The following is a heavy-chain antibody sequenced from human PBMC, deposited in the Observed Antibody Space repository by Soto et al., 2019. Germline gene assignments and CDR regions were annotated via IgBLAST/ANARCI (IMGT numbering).Heavy chain of an antibody. V-gene: IGHV1-69*08. Sequence: QVQLVQSGAEVKKPGSSVKVSCKASGGTFSSYTISWVRQAPGQGLEWMGRIIPILGIANYAQKFQGRVTITADKSTSTAYMELSSLRSEDTAVYYFARDLAAVGKVTFDYWGQGTLVTVSS. CDR3: ARDLAAVGKVTFDY. CDR2: IIPILGIA. D-gene: IGHD6-13*01. J-gene: IGHJ4*02. CDR1: GGTFSSYT.